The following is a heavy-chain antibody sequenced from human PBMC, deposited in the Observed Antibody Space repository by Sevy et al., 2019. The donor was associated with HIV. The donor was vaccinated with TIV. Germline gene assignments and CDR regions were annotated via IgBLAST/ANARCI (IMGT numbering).Heavy chain of an antibody. CDR3: TTVFSGSYPDAFDI. V-gene: IGHV3-15*01. CDR2: IKSKTDGGTT. J-gene: IGHJ3*02. CDR1: AFTFSNAW. Sequence: GGSLRLSCAASAFTFSNAWMSWVRQAPGKGLEWVGRIKSKTDGGTTDYAAPVKGRFTISRDDSKNTLYLQMNSLKTEDTAVYYCTTVFSGSYPDAFDIWGQGTMVTVSS. D-gene: IGHD1-26*01.